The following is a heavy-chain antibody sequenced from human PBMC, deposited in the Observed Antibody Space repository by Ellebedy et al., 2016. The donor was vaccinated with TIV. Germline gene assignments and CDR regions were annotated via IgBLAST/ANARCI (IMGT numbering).Heavy chain of an antibody. Sequence: PGGSLRLSCAASGFTFSNFWMSWFRQAPGEGLEWVAKIKQDGSEEYYVDSVKGRFTISRDNAWNSLYLQMNSLRAEDTAVYYCSRGGLSCDPWGQGTLVTVSS. J-gene: IGHJ5*02. CDR1: GFTFSNFW. D-gene: IGHD2-21*01. V-gene: IGHV3-7*03. CDR3: SRGGLSCDP. CDR2: IKQDGSEE.